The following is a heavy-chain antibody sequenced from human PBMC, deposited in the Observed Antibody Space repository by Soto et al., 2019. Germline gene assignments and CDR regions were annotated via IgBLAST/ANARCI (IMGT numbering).Heavy chain of an antibody. CDR2: INPNSGGT. J-gene: IGHJ6*02. V-gene: IGHV1-2*04. CDR1: GYTFTGYY. Sequence: ASVKVSCKASGYTFTGYYMHWVRQAPGQGLEWMGWINPNSGGTNYAQKFQGWVTMTRDTSISTAYMELSRLRSDDTAVYYCARDILLRSGSYYTLPYYYYGMDGWGQGTTVILSS. CDR3: ARDILLRSGSYYTLPYYYYGMDG. D-gene: IGHD3-10*01.